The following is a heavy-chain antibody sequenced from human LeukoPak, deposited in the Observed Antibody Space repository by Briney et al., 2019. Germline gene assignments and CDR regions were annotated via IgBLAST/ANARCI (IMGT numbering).Heavy chain of an antibody. Sequence: AGSLRLSCAPSAFTFTPFTINWVRQAPGKRLQSAPTISTGYAIYFADSLRGRFPTSRDNAKNSVYLHMNSLRAEDTAVYYCARDRHFVVFDIWGEGAMVTVSS. CDR2: ISTGYAI. V-gene: IGHV3-69-1*01. J-gene: IGHJ3*02. CDR3: ARDRHFVVFDI. CDR1: AFTFTPFT. D-gene: IGHD3-16*02.